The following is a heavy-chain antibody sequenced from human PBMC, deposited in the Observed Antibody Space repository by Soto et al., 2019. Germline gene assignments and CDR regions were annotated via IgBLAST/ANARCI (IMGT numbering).Heavy chain of an antibody. D-gene: IGHD1-26*01. CDR2: IRSKANGYAT. J-gene: IGHJ4*02. CDR1: GFTFSGSA. CDR3: TRPSLGRIVGATTTAY. V-gene: IGHV3-73*01. Sequence: GGSLRLSCAASGFTFSGSAMHWVRQASGKGLEWVGRIRSKANGYATAYAASVKGRFTISRDDSKNTAYLQMNSLKTEDTAVYYCTRPSLGRIVGATTTAYWGQGTLVTVS.